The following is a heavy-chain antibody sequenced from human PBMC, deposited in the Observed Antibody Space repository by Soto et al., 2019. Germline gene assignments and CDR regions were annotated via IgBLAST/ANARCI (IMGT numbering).Heavy chain of an antibody. J-gene: IGHJ5*02. D-gene: IGHD6-6*01. Sequence: GGSLRLSCAASGFTFSSYAMKWVRQAPGKGLEWVSLIGESGTPTYYADSVKGRFTISRDNSGNTLFLEMYSLRAEDTAVYYCARVVEFSSSSGSFPNWLDPWGQGTLVTVSS. CDR2: IGESGTPT. CDR3: ARVVEFSSSSGSFPNWLDP. V-gene: IGHV3-23*01. CDR1: GFTFSSYA.